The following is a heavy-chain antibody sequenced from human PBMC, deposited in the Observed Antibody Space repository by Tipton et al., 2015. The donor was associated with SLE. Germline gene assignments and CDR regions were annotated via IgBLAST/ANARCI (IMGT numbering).Heavy chain of an antibody. CDR1: GFTFSSYS. D-gene: IGHD6-13*01. CDR3: ARVRIAAAGTNYFDY. J-gene: IGHJ4*02. CDR2: ISSSSSYI. Sequence: SLRLSCAASGFTFSSYSMNWVRLAPGKGLEWVSSISSSSSYIYYADSVKGRFTISRDNAKNSLYLQMNSLRAEDTAVYYCARVRIAAAGTNYFDYWGQGTLVTVSS. V-gene: IGHV3-21*01.